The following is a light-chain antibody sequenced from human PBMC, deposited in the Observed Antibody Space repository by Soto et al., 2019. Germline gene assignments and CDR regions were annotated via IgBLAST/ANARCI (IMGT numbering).Light chain of an antibody. J-gene: IGKJ2*01. CDR1: QNIGNL. CDR2: DAS. Sequence: DIEMTQSPSTLSASVGDRVTVTCRASQNIGNLLAWYQQKPGKAPNLLISDASNLEIGVPSRFSGSGSETEFTLTITSLQPEDFATYYCQQYKNYSPSTFGQGTKLEI. CDR3: QQYKNYSPST. V-gene: IGKV1-5*01.